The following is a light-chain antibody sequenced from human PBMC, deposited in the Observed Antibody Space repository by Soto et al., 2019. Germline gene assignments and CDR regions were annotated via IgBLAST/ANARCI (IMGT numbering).Light chain of an antibody. CDR2: KAS. J-gene: IGKJ1*01. CDR1: QSISSW. Sequence: DIHITHSPSTLSAPVGDRVTITCRASQSISSWLAWYQQKPGKAPKLLIYKASSLESGVPSRFSGSGSGTEFTLTISSLQPDDFATYYCQQYNSYSWTFGQGTKVDIK. V-gene: IGKV1-5*03. CDR3: QQYNSYSWT.